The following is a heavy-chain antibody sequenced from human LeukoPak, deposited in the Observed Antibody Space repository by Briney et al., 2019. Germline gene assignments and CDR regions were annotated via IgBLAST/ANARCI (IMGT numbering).Heavy chain of an antibody. CDR1: GFTFSTYS. Sequence: GGSLRLSCAASGFTFSTYSMNWVRQAPGKGLEWVSYTSSSSNTIYYAESVRGRFTISRDNAKNSLYLQMSSLRAEDTAVYYCARGPHYSSSWYDYWGQGTLVTVSS. CDR3: ARGPHYSSSWYDY. D-gene: IGHD6-13*01. CDR2: TSSSSNTI. J-gene: IGHJ4*02. V-gene: IGHV3-48*04.